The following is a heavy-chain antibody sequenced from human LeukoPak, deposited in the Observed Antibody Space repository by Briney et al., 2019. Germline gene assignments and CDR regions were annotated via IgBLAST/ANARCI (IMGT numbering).Heavy chain of an antibody. D-gene: IGHD1/OR15-1a*01. J-gene: IGHJ4*02. CDR1: GFTFSNFA. V-gene: IGHV3-30*04. Sequence: PGRSLRLSCAASGFTFSNFALYWVRQAPGKGLEWVTVISYDGSDKHYADSVKGRFTISRDNSKNTLYLQMNSLRDEDTAVYYCARAPPNSWIDYWGQGTMVTVCS. CDR3: ARAPPNSWIDY. CDR2: ISYDGSDK.